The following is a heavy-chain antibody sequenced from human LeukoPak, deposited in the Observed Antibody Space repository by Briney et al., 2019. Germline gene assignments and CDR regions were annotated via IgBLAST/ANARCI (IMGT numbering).Heavy chain of an antibody. CDR3: ARVGVEYDILTGYSDYYYYYYMDV. Sequence: ASVKVSCKASGYTFTSYGISWVRQAPGQGLEWMGWISAYNGNTNYAQKLQGRVTMTTDTSTSTAYMELRSLRSDDTAVYYCARVGVEYDILTGYSDYYYYYYMDVWGKGTTVTISS. V-gene: IGHV1-18*01. CDR1: GYTFTSYG. D-gene: IGHD3-9*01. CDR2: ISAYNGNT. J-gene: IGHJ6*03.